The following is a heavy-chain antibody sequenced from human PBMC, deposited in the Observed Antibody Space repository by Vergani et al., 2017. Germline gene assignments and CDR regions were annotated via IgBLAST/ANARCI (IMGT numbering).Heavy chain of an antibody. CDR3: AGWGSTYQLLLDAFDI. V-gene: IGHV4-59*02. J-gene: IGHJ3*02. CDR2: IYYSGST. CDR1: GASVNSYY. D-gene: IGHD2-2*01. Sequence: QVKLQESGPGLVKPSETLSLTCTVSGASVNSYYWSWIRQPPGKGLEWMGYIYYSGSTNYNPSLKSRVTISVDTSKNQFSLKLSSVTAADTAVYYCAGWGSTYQLLLDAFDIWGQGTMVTVSS.